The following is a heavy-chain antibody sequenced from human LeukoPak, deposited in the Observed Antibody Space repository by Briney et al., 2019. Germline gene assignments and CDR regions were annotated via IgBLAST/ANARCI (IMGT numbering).Heavy chain of an antibody. V-gene: IGHV3-33*01. CDR1: GFTFSSYG. CDR3: ARDGDGSVWGSYRYYFDY. Sequence: GGSLRLSCAASGFTFSSYGMHWVRQAPGKGLEWVAVIWYDGSNKYYADSVKGRFTISRDNSKNTLYLQMNSLRAEDTAVYYCARDGDGSVWGSYRYYFDYWGQGTLVTVSS. CDR2: IWYDGSNK. J-gene: IGHJ4*02. D-gene: IGHD3-16*02.